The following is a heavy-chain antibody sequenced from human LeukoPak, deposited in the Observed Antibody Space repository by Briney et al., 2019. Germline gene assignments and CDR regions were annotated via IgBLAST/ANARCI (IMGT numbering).Heavy chain of an antibody. V-gene: IGHV3-21*01. CDR1: GFTFSSYS. Sequence: GGSLRLSCAASGFTFSSYSTNWVRQAPGKGLEWVSSISSSSSYIYYADSVKGRFTISRDNAKNSLYLQMNSLRAEDTAVYYCAREEAAAKDYWGQGTLVTVSS. D-gene: IGHD6-13*01. CDR2: ISSSSSYI. J-gene: IGHJ4*02. CDR3: AREEAAAKDY.